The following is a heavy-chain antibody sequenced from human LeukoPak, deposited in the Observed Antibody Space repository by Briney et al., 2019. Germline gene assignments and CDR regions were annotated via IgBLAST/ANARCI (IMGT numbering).Heavy chain of an antibody. Sequence: TGGSLRLSCAASGFTFSSYAMHWVRQAPGKGLEYVSAISSNGGSTSYANSVKGRFTISRDNSKNTLYLQMGSLRAEDMAVYYCARGELWRSTAYYFDYWGQGTLVTVSS. J-gene: IGHJ4*02. CDR3: ARGELWRSTAYYFDY. D-gene: IGHD1-26*01. CDR1: GFTFSSYA. V-gene: IGHV3-64*01. CDR2: ISSNGGST.